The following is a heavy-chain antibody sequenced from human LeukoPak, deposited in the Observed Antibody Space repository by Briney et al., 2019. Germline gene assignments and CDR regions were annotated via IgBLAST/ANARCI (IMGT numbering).Heavy chain of an antibody. Sequence: ASVKVSCKASGYTFTGYYMHWVRQAPGQGLEWMGWINPNSGGTNYAQKFQGRVTMTRDTSISTAYLELRRLRSDDTAVYYCARVSQITDFWSGYYSPSYFDYWGQGTLVTVS. D-gene: IGHD3-3*01. CDR1: GYTFTGYY. J-gene: IGHJ4*02. CDR3: ARVSQITDFWSGYYSPSYFDY. V-gene: IGHV1-2*02. CDR2: INPNSGGT.